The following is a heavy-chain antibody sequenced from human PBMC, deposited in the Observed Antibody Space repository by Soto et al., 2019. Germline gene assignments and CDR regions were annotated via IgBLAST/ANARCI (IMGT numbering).Heavy chain of an antibody. V-gene: IGHV4-39*01. D-gene: IGHD6-6*01. CDR1: GGSISSSSYY. Sequence: QLQLQESGPGLVKPSETLSLTCTVSGGSISSSSYYWGWIRQPPGKGLEWIGSIYYSGSTYYHPSLKNRFTISVDTYKNPFSLELSSVTAADTAVYYCERLRHSSSFPFYYYYGMDVWGQGTTVTVSS. CDR3: ERLRHSSSFPFYYYYGMDV. CDR2: IYYSGST. J-gene: IGHJ6*02.